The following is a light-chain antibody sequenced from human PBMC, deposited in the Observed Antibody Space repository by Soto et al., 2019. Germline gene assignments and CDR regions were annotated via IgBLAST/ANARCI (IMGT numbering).Light chain of an antibody. V-gene: IGKV3-20*01. J-gene: IGKJ1*01. CDR3: EQYGSSPRT. CDR2: GIS. CDR1: QSVNANY. Sequence: EIVLTQSPGTLSLSPGERATLSCRASQSVNANYFAWYQQKPGQAPRLLIYGISSRPTGIPDRFSGSGSGTHFTLTISRLEPEDFAVYYCEQYGSSPRTFGQGTKVEI.